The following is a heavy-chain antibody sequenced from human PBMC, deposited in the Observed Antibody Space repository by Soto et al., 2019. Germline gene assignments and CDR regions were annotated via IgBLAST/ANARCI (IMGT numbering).Heavy chain of an antibody. Sequence: ASVKVSCKASGGTFSSYAISWVRQAPGQGLEWMGGISPIFGTANYAQKFQGRVTITADESTSTAYMELSSLRSEDTAVYYCAREGPYCSGGSCYKQSYYYYYYGMDVWGQGTTVTVSS. V-gene: IGHV1-69*13. CDR1: GGTFSSYA. J-gene: IGHJ6*02. CDR3: AREGPYCSGGSCYKQSYYYYYYGMDV. CDR2: ISPIFGTA. D-gene: IGHD2-15*01.